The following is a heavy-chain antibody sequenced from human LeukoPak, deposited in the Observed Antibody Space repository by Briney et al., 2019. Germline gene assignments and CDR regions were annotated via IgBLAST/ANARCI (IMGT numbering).Heavy chain of an antibody. J-gene: IGHJ4*02. CDR1: GFTFSTYG. V-gene: IGHV3-30*18. CDR2: MSYDGSNK. CDR3: AKNGFTFGGLVDINFDY. D-gene: IGHD3-16*02. Sequence: GTSLRLSCAASGFTFSTYGMHWVRQAPGKGLEWVAVMSYDGSNKFYADSVKGRFTISRDNSKNTLYLQMNSLRPDDTAVYFCAKNGFTFGGLVDINFDYWGQGTLVTVSS.